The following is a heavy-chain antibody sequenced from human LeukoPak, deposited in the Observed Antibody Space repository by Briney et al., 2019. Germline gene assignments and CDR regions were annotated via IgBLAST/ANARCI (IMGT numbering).Heavy chain of an antibody. CDR2: IIPIFGTA. J-gene: IGHJ6*03. V-gene: IGHV1-69*06. D-gene: IGHD2-15*01. Sequence: SVKVSCKASGGTFSSYAISWVRQAPGQGLEWMGGIIPIFGTANYAQKFQGRVTITADKSTSTAYMELSSLRSEDTAVYYCARARGSCPAFCMDVWGKGTTVTVSS. CDR1: GGTFSSYA. CDR3: ARARGSCPAFCMDV.